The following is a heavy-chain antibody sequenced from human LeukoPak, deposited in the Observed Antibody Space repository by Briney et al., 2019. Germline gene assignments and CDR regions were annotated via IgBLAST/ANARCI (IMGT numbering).Heavy chain of an antibody. V-gene: IGHV1-3*01. J-gene: IGHJ4*02. D-gene: IGHD2-15*01. CDR2: INAGNGNT. CDR1: GYTFTSYA. CDR3: ARSYCSGGRCYWYYFDY. Sequence: ASVKVSCKASGYTFTSYAMHWVRQAPGQGLEWMGWINAGNGNTKYSQKFQGRVTITRDTSASTAYMELSSLRSEDTAVYYCARSYCSGGRCYWYYFDYWGQGTLVTVSS.